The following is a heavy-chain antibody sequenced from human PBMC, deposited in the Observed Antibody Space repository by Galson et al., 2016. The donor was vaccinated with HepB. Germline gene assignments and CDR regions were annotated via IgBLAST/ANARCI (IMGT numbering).Heavy chain of an antibody. CDR2: INLSGGGT. D-gene: IGHD4-17*01. J-gene: IGHJ4*02. V-gene: IGHV3-23*01. CDR1: GFTFSRYA. Sequence: SLRLSCAGSGFTFSRYAMNWVRQVPGKGLQWVSTINLSGGGTNYADSVKGRFTVSRDDSKNMLYLHLNSLRAEDTAVYYCAKDKWSHGEATFDSWGQGTVVTVSS. CDR3: AKDKWSHGEATFDS.